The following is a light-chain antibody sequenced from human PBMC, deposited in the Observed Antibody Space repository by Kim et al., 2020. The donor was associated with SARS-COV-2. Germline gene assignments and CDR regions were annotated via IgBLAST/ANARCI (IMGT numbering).Light chain of an antibody. CDR2: SNN. CDR3: STWDDSLNGVV. J-gene: IGLJ2*01. Sequence: GQRVIISCSGSSSNVGRNVINWYQQFPGTAPKLLLYSNNERPSGVPDRFSVSKSGTSASLAISGLQSEDEAEYHCSTWDDSLNGVVFGGGTQLTVL. V-gene: IGLV1-44*01. CDR1: SSNVGRNV.